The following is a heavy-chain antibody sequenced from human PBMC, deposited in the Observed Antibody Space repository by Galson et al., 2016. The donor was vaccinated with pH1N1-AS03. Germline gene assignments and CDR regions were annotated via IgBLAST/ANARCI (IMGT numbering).Heavy chain of an antibody. Sequence: TLSLTCTVSGDSISSGSYYWAWIRQSAGKGLEWLGRIYTGGRTNYNPSLQGRITISVDSSKNQFSLKLTSMTAADTAVYYCAKGTGADYWGQGTLVIVSS. V-gene: IGHV4-61*02. D-gene: IGHD7-27*01. CDR2: IYTGGRT. CDR1: GDSISSGSYY. J-gene: IGHJ4*02. CDR3: AKGTGADY.